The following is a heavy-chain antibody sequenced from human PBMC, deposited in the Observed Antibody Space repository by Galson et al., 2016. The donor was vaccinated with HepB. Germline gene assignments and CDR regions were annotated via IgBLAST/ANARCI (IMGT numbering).Heavy chain of an antibody. D-gene: IGHD3/OR15-3a*01. CDR2: MYYSGTT. V-gene: IGHV4-39*01. J-gene: IGHJ3*01. CDR3: ARQDRAGLVNF. CDR1: GGSISSSSYY. Sequence: ETLSLTCTVSGGSISSSSYYWAWIRQPPGKGLEWIGNMYYSGTTYYNPSLQSRVTISVDTSKNQFSLSLSFVTAADTAVYSCARQDRAGLVNFWGQGTMVTVSS.